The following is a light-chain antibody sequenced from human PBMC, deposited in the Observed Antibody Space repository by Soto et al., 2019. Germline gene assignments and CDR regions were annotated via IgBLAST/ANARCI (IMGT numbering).Light chain of an antibody. V-gene: IGKV1-9*01. CDR2: AAS. CDR1: RDTRDF. CDR3: QQLRSYPWT. Sequence: EIQMTQSPSSLSVSVGDRVTITCQASRDTRDFLAWYQQKPGKAPTLLIYAASTLQSGVPSRFSGSGFGTDFTLTIRSLQAEDFASYYCQQLRSYPWTFG. J-gene: IGKJ3*01.